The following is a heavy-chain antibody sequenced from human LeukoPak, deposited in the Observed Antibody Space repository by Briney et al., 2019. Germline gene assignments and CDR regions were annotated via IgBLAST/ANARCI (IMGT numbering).Heavy chain of an antibody. Sequence: GGSLRLSCAASGFTFSSYWMSWVRQAPGKGLEWVANIKQDGSEKYYVDSVKGRFTISRDNAKNSLYLQMNSLRAEDTAVYYCARRGLRWYYYYYYMDVWGKGTTVTVSS. V-gene: IGHV3-7*01. J-gene: IGHJ6*03. CDR2: IKQDGSEK. D-gene: IGHD4-23*01. CDR1: GFTFSSYW. CDR3: ARRGLRWYYYYYYMDV.